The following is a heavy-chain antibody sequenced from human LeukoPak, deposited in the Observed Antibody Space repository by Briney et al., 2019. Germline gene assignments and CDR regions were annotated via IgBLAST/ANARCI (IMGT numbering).Heavy chain of an antibody. CDR1: GGSISSGGYS. J-gene: IGHJ5*02. CDR2: IYHSGST. D-gene: IGHD6-6*01. Sequence: PSETLSLTCAVSGGSISSGGYSWSWIRHPPEKGLEWIGYIYHSGSTYYNPSLKSRVTISVDTSKNQFSLKLSSVTAADTAVYYCARVPSIAARRRWFDPWGQGTLVTVSS. CDR3: ARVPSIAARRRWFDP. V-gene: IGHV4-30-2*01.